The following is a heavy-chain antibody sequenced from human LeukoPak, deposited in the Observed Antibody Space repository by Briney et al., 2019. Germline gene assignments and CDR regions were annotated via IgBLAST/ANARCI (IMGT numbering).Heavy chain of an antibody. D-gene: IGHD6-13*01. J-gene: IGHJ4*02. CDR3: ARQDSSSWYGLTVDY. Sequence: PSETLSLTCTVSGGSISSGGYYWSWIRQPPGKGLEWIGYIYHSGSTYYNPSLKSRVTISVDRSKNQFSLKLSSVTAADTAVYYCARQDSSSWYGLTVDYWGQGTLVTVSS. CDR1: GGSISSGGYY. CDR2: IYHSGST. V-gene: IGHV4-30-2*01.